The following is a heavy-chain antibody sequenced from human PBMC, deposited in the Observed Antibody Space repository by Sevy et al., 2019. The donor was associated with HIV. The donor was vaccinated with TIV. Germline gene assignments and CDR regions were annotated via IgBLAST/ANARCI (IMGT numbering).Heavy chain of an antibody. Sequence: GGSLRLSCAASGFTFSSYSMNWVRQAPGKGLEWVSSISSSSSYIYYAGSVKGRVTMSRDKAKNSLYLQLNSLRAEDTAVYYCATGRVNYYDTSFARVWGQGTLVTVSS. CDR1: GFTFSSYS. CDR2: ISSSSSYI. CDR3: ATGRVNYYDTSFARV. D-gene: IGHD3-22*01. V-gene: IGHV3-21*01. J-gene: IGHJ4*02.